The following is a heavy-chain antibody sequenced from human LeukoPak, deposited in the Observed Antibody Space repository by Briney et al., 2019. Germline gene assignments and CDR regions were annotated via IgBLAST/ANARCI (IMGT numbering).Heavy chain of an antibody. V-gene: IGHV3-21*01. D-gene: IGHD5-24*01. CDR3: ARVGDGYNMGDWFDP. J-gene: IGHJ5*02. Sequence: GGSPRLSCAASGFTFSSYSMNWVRQAPGKGLEWVSSISSSSSYIYYADSVKGRFTISRDNAKNSLYLQMNSLRAEDTAVYYCARVGDGYNMGDWFDPWGQGTLVTVSS. CDR2: ISSSSSYI. CDR1: GFTFSSYS.